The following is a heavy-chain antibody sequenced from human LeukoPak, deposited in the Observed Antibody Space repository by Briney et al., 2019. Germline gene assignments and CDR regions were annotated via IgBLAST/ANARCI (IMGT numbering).Heavy chain of an antibody. J-gene: IGHJ5*02. CDR2: IWFDGSTQ. CDR1: GFTFSTYG. Sequence: GGSLRLSCAASGFTFSTYGMHWVRQAPGKGLEWVSVIWFDGSTQYYADSVKGRFTISRNNSKNTLFLQMNSLRAEDTAVYYCVRDPQVNWNRPSPVSWGQGTLVTVSS. D-gene: IGHD1-20*01. V-gene: IGHV3-33*01. CDR3: VRDPQVNWNRPSPVS.